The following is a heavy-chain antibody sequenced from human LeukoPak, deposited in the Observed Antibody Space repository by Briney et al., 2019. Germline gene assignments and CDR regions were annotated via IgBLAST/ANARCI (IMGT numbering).Heavy chain of an antibody. D-gene: IGHD1-7*01. J-gene: IGHJ6*03. Sequence: GGSLRLSCAASGFTFSSYGMHWVRQAPGTGLEWVAVIWYDGSNKYYADSVKGRFTISRDNSKNTLYLQMNSLRAEDTAVYYCARGPSITGTTPYYYYMDVWGKGTTVTVSS. CDR3: ARGPSITGTTPYYYYMDV. CDR1: GFTFSSYG. CDR2: IWYDGSNK. V-gene: IGHV3-33*01.